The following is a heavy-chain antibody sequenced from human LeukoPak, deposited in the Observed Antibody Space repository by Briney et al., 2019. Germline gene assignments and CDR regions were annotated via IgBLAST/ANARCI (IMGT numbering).Heavy chain of an antibody. Sequence: GASVKVSCKASGYTFSDYYMHWVRQAPGQGLEWMGWINPNSGGTNYAQKFQGRVTMTRDTSISTAYMELSSLRSEDTAVYYCARSGEYSYGDFDYWGQGTLVTVSS. D-gene: IGHD5-18*01. V-gene: IGHV1-2*02. CDR1: GYTFSDYY. CDR3: ARSGEYSYGDFDY. J-gene: IGHJ4*02. CDR2: INPNSGGT.